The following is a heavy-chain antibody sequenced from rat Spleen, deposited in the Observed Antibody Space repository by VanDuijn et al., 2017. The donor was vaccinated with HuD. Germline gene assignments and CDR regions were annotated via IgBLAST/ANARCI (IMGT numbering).Heavy chain of an antibody. V-gene: IGHV5-19*01. CDR3: AKDRDYGNDPNWAHNVMDG. CDR2: ISPSGGTT. J-gene: IGHJ4*01. D-gene: IGHD1-7*01. Sequence: EVQLVESGGGLVQPGRSLKLSCAASGFTYSNYAMHWIRQATTKGLEWVGSISPSGGTTYYRDAVKGRFTLSRDNAKSILYLKMDSLRSEDTSTYYCAKDRDYGNDPNWAHNVMDGWGQGASVTVSS. CDR1: GFTYSNYA.